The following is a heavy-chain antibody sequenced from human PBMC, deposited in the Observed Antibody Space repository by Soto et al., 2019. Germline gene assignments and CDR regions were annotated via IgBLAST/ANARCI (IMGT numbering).Heavy chain of an antibody. CDR2: ISSSSSTI. V-gene: IGHV3-48*01. CDR1: GFTFSSYS. CDR3: ARERYSGYDWFDY. D-gene: IGHD5-12*01. Sequence: EVQLVESGGGLVQPGGSLRLSCAASGFTFSSYSMNWVRQAPGKGLEWVSYISSSSSTIYYADSVKGRFTISRDNAKNSLYLQMNILRAEDTAVYYCARERYSGYDWFDYWGQGTLVTVSS. J-gene: IGHJ4*02.